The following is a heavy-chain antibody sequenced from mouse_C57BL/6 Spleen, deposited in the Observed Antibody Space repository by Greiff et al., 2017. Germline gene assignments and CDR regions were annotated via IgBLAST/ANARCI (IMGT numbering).Heavy chain of an antibody. CDR3: ARSGLRAWFAY. CDR2: IYPGDGDT. V-gene: IGHV1-80*01. CDR1: GYAFSSYW. J-gene: IGHJ3*01. D-gene: IGHD2-4*01. Sequence: QVQLQQSGAELVKPGASVKISCKASGYAFSSYWMNWVKQRPGKGLEWIGQIYPGDGDTNYNGKFKGKATLTADKSSNTAYMQLSSLTSEDSAVYFCARSGLRAWFAYWGQGTLVTVSA.